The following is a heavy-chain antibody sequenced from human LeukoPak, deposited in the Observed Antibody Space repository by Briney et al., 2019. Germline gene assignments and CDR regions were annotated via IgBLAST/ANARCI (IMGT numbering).Heavy chain of an antibody. CDR3: AKRGPYYYGSGSYYKGAQYYFDS. D-gene: IGHD3-10*01. CDR1: GGSISNKY. J-gene: IGHJ4*02. CDR2: IYYSGST. Sequence: SETLSLTCTVSGGSISNKYWSWIRQPPGKGLEWIGYIYYSGSTNYNPSLKSRVTISVDTSKNQFSLKLSSVTAADTAVYYCAKRGPYYYGSGSYYKGAQYYFDSWGQGPLVTVSS. V-gene: IGHV4-59*12.